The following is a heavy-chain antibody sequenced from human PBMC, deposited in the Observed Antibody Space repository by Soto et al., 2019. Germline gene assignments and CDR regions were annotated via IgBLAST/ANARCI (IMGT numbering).Heavy chain of an antibody. J-gene: IGHJ4*02. V-gene: IGHV3-53*01. D-gene: IGHD3-22*01. CDR1: GFTVSNNY. Sequence: LRLSCAVSGFTVSNNYMSWVRQAPGKGLDGVSVIYSGGYTAYGDSVKGRFTISRDNSKNTLYLQMNSLRADDTAVYYCARYRLPSSQYYYDSSGYYYPDYWGLGTLVTVSS. CDR3: ARYRLPSSQYYYDSSGYYYPDY. CDR2: IYSGGYT.